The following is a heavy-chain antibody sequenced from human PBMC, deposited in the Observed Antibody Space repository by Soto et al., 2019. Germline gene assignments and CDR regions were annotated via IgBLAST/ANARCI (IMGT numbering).Heavy chain of an antibody. CDR2: IDPPSGDT. Sequence: ASVKVSCKASGDTFTGYYMHWVRQAPGQGLEWMGRIDPPSGDTDYAQKLQGRVTMTRDTSIDTAYMELSSLKFDDTAVYYCARRAAAGTFFDFWGQGTLVTVSS. J-gene: IGHJ4*02. D-gene: IGHD6-13*01. CDR3: ARRAAAGTFFDF. CDR1: GDTFTGYY. V-gene: IGHV1-2*02.